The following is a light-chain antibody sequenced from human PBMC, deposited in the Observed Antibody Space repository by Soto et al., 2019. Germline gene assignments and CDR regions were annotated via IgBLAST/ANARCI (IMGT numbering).Light chain of an antibody. CDR3: QQYNSLPT. CDR2: NAS. Sequence: DIQMTQSPSTLSASVRDRVTITCRASQSVDNWLAWSQHTPGKAPKLLIYNASTLESGVPSRFSGSGSGTEFTLTIISLQPDDFAISYCQQYNSLPTFGQGTKVGIK. V-gene: IGKV1-5*03. J-gene: IGKJ1*01. CDR1: QSVDNW.